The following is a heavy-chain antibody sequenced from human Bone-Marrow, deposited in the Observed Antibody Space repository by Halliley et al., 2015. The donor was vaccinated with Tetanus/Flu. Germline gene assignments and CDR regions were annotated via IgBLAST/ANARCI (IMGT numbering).Heavy chain of an antibody. J-gene: IGHJ4*02. CDR2: IDPTDSYT. V-gene: IGHV5-10-1*01. Sequence: LEWMGRIDPTDSYTNYSPTFQGHVTISVDRSINTAYLQWSSLKASDTALYYCAKPPPGNSGYYDWGQGTLVTVSS. CDR3: AKPPPGNSGYYD. D-gene: IGHD5-12*01.